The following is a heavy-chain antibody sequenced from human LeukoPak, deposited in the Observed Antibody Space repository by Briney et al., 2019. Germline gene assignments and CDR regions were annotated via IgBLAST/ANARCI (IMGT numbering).Heavy chain of an antibody. CDR1: GFIFSSYA. V-gene: IGHV3-23*01. J-gene: IGHJ4*02. CDR2: LSGRGSTT. D-gene: IGHD3-22*01. CDR3: AKDTRYYDSSGYYRLDY. Sequence: PGGSLRLSCAASGFIFSSYAMSWVRQAPGRGLEWVSSLSGRGSTTYYADSVKGRFTISRDSSKNTLYLQMNSLRAEDTAVYYCAKDTRYYDSSGYYRLDYWGQGTLVTVSS.